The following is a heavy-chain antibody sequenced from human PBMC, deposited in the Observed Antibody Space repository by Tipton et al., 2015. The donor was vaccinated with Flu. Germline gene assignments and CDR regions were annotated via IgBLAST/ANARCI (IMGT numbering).Heavy chain of an antibody. D-gene: IGHD3-16*02. CDR1: GGSISSSSYY. CDR3: ARGEYSTMITFGGVIVYFDY. Sequence: TLSLTCTVSGGSISSSSYYWGWIRQPPGKGLEWIGSIYYSGSTYYNPSLKSRVTISVDTSKNQFSLKLSSVTAADTAGYYCARGEYSTMITFGGVIVYFDYWGQGTLVTVSS. J-gene: IGHJ4*02. V-gene: IGHV4-39*07. CDR2: IYYSGST.